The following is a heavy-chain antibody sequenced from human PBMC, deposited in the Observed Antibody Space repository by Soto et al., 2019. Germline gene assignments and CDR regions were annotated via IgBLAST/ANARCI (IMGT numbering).Heavy chain of an antibody. Sequence: SETLSLTCTVSGGSISSSSYYWGWIRQPPGKGLEWIGSIYYSGSTYYNPSLKSRVTISVDTSKNQFSLKLSSVTAADTAVYYCARQPYGCSSTSCYYYYYMDVWGKGTTVT. V-gene: IGHV4-39*01. J-gene: IGHJ6*03. CDR1: GGSISSSSYY. CDR2: IYYSGST. D-gene: IGHD2-2*01. CDR3: ARQPYGCSSTSCYYYYYMDV.